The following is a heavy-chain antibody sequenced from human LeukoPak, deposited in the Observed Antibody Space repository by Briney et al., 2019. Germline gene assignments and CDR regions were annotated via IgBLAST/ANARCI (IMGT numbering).Heavy chain of an antibody. V-gene: IGHV4-4*07. Sequence: ASETLSLTCTVSGGSISSYYWSWIRQPAGKGLEWIGRIYTSGSTNYNPSLKSRVTISVDTSKNQFSLKLSSVTAADTAVYYCARESKLQQCQSPPPGRFDYWGQGTLVTVSS. D-gene: IGHD4-11*01. CDR3: ARESKLQQCQSPPPGRFDY. CDR1: GGSISSYY. CDR2: IYTSGST. J-gene: IGHJ4*02.